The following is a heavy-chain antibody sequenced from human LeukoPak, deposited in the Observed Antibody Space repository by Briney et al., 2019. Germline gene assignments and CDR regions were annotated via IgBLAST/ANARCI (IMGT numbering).Heavy chain of an antibody. V-gene: IGHV1-69*13. D-gene: IGHD4-17*01. CDR2: IIPIFGTA. Sequence: ASVKVSCKASGGTFSSYAISWVRQAPGQGLEWMGGIIPIFGTANYAQKFQGRVTITADESTSTAYMELSSLRSEDTAVYYCARGFYGEGFYFGYWGQGTLVTVSS. CDR1: GGTFSSYA. CDR3: ARGFYGEGFYFGY. J-gene: IGHJ4*02.